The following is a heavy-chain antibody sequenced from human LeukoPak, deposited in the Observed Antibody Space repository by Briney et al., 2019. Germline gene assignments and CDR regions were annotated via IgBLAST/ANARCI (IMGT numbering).Heavy chain of an antibody. J-gene: IGHJ3*02. CDR3: AKDADYGDYHDAFDI. Sequence: GGSLRLSSAASGFTFSSYGMHWVRQAPGKGLEWVAVISYDESNKYYADSVKGRFTISRDNSKNTLYLQMNSLRAEDTAVYYCAKDADYGDYHDAFDIWGQGTMVTVSS. CDR2: ISYDESNK. D-gene: IGHD4-17*01. V-gene: IGHV3-30*18. CDR1: GFTFSSYG.